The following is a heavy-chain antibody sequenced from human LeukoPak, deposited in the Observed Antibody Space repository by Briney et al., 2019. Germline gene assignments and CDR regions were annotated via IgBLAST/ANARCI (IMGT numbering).Heavy chain of an antibody. J-gene: IGHJ5*02. D-gene: IGHD4-23*01. V-gene: IGHV4-59*08. CDR1: GGSISGYY. CDR3: AATTVVTQFDP. Sequence: SETVSLTCTVSGGSISGYYWSWIRQPPGEGLEWIGYIYYSGSTNYNPSLKSRVTISVDTSKNQFSLKLSSVTAADTAVYYCAATTVVTQFDPWGQGTLVTVSS. CDR2: IYYSGST.